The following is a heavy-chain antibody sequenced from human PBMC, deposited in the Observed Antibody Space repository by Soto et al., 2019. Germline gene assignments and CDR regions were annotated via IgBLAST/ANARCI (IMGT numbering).Heavy chain of an antibody. Sequence: LRLSCAASGFTFGGSEMHWVRQAPGKGLEWVAFVSYDGDDQYYADSVKGRFTVSGDNSGNTLHLQMDSLRPEDTAFYYCARASYFSEKTAYYAKSFKWFDPWGQGTLVTVSS. CDR1: GFTFGGSE. V-gene: IGHV3-30-3*01. CDR3: ARASYFSEKTAYYAKSFKWFDP. CDR2: VSYDGDDQ. J-gene: IGHJ5*02. D-gene: IGHD3-9*01.